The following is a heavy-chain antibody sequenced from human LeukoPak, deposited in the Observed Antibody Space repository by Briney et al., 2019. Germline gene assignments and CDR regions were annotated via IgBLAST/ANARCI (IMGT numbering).Heavy chain of an antibody. CDR2: INGDGSIT. V-gene: IGHV3-74*01. D-gene: IGHD2-15*01. Sequence: GGSLRLSCAASGFTFSSYWMHWVRQVPGKGLVWVSRINGDGSITNYADSVRGRFTISRDNAKNSLYLQMNSLRVEDTAVYYCAPDLRGAAWSLDYWGQGTLVTVSS. J-gene: IGHJ4*02. CDR1: GFTFSSYW. CDR3: APDLRGAAWSLDY.